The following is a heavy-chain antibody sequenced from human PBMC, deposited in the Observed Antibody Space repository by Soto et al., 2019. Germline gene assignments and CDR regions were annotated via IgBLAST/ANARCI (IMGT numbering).Heavy chain of an antibody. D-gene: IGHD3-10*01. J-gene: IGHJ6*02. CDR3: ARSRRGGMDV. CDR2: IYYSGST. CDR1: GGSISSYY. Sequence: SETLSLTCTVSGGSISSYYWSWIRRPPGKGLEWIGYIYYSGSTNYNPSLKSRVTISVDTSKNQFSLKLSSVTAADTAVYYCARSRRGGMDVWGQGTTVTVSS. V-gene: IGHV4-59*01.